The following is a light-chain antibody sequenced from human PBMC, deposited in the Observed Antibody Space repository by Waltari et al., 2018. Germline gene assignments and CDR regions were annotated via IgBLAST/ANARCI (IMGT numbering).Light chain of an antibody. V-gene: IGKV2-28*01. Sequence: DIVMTQSPLSLPVTPGEPASISCRSSQSLVHSNGYNYLDWYLQKPGQSPQLLIYLGFNRASGVPDRFRGSGSGTDFTLKISRVEAEDVGVYYCMQALQTPTFGQGTKVEIK. CDR1: QSLVHSNGYNY. CDR3: MQALQTPT. J-gene: IGKJ1*01. CDR2: LGF.